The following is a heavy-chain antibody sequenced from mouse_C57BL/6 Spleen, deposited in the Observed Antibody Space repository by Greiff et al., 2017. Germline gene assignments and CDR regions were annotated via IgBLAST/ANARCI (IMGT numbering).Heavy chain of an antibody. CDR2: IYPGDGDT. Sequence: VQLQQSGPELVKPGASVKISCKASGYAFSSTWMNWVKQRPGKGLEWIGRIYPGDGDTNYNGKFKGKATLTADKSSSTAYMQLSSLTSEDSAVYFCAAITTVVATNAMEYWGQGTSVTVSS. V-gene: IGHV1-82*01. CDR1: GYAFSSTW. J-gene: IGHJ4*01. CDR3: AAITTVVATNAMEY. D-gene: IGHD1-1*01.